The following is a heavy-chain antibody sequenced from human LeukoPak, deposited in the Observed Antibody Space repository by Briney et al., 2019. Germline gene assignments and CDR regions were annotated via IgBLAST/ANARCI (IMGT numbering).Heavy chain of an antibody. D-gene: IGHD3-22*01. CDR3: ARDFYDNRGDAFDI. J-gene: IGHJ3*02. V-gene: IGHV4-59*01. CDR2: IYYSGST. CDR1: GGSISGNA. Sequence: SGTLSLTCTVSGGSISGNAWSWIRQPPGEGLEGIGYIYYSGSTNYNPSLNSRVTISLDTSKKHFSLNMRSMTAADTAVYYCARDFYDNRGDAFDIWGQGTMVTVSS.